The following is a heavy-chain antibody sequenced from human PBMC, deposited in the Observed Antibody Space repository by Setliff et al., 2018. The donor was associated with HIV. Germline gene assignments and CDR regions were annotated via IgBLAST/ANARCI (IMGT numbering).Heavy chain of an antibody. CDR2: IIPIFGTA. J-gene: IGHJ3*02. V-gene: IGHV1-69*05. CDR1: GGTFSSYA. D-gene: IGHD3-22*01. CDR3: ARDRLNLHYYDSSGYYYGPDAFDI. Sequence: SVKVSCKASGGTFSSYAISWVRQAPGQGLEWMGGIIPIFGTANYAQKFQGRVTITTDESTSTAYMELSSLRSEDTAVYYCARDRLNLHYYDSSGYYYGPDAFDIWGQGTMGTVSS.